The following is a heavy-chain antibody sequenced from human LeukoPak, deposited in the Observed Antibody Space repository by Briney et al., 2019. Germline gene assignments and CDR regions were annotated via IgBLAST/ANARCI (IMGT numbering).Heavy chain of an antibody. J-gene: IGHJ5*02. D-gene: IGHD7-27*01. CDR3: ARSHWGPFGSRIANWFDP. Sequence: SETLSLTCTVSGGSISSYYWGWIRQPPGKGLEWIGNIYYSGSTYYSPSLKSRVTISIDTSKNQFSLKLSSLTAADTAVYYCARSHWGPFGSRIANWFDPWGQGTLVTVSS. CDR2: IYYSGST. V-gene: IGHV4-39*07. CDR1: GGSISSYY.